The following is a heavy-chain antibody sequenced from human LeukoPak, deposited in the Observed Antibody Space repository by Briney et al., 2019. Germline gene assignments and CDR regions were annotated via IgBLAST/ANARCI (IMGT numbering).Heavy chain of an antibody. Sequence: GGSLRLSCAASGFTVSSNYMSWVRQAPGRGLQWVSVIYSGGSTYHADSVNGRFTISRDNSKNTLYLQMDSLRAVDTAVNYCARGGSYSNAFDIWGQGKMVTASS. D-gene: IGHD1-26*01. CDR2: IYSGGST. CDR1: GFTVSSNY. V-gene: IGHV3-53*01. CDR3: ARGGSYSNAFDI. J-gene: IGHJ3*02.